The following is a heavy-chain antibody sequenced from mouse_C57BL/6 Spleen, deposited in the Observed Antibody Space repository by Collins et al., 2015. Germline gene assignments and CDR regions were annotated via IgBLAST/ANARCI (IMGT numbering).Heavy chain of an antibody. CDR3: ARGGPDYSNSYFFDY. J-gene: IGHJ2*01. CDR2: IYPGNGDT. V-gene: IGHV1-12*01. Sequence: WVKQTPRQGLEWIGAIYPGNGDTSYNQKFKGKATLTVDKSSSTAYMQLSSLTSEDSAVYFCARGGPDYSNSYFFDYWGQGTTLTVSS. D-gene: IGHD2-5*01.